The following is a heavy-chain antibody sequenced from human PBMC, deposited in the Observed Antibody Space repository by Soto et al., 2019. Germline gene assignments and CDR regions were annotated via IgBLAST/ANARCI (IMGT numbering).Heavy chain of an antibody. Sequence: PGGSLRLSCAASGFTFSSYSMNWVRQAPGKGLEWVSYISSSSSTIYYADSVKGRFTISRDNAKNSLYLQMNSLRDEDTAVYYCAIAARRGYYYYGMDVWGQGTTLTV. D-gene: IGHD6-6*01. CDR3: AIAARRGYYYYGMDV. CDR2: ISSSSSTI. V-gene: IGHV3-48*02. J-gene: IGHJ6*02. CDR1: GFTFSSYS.